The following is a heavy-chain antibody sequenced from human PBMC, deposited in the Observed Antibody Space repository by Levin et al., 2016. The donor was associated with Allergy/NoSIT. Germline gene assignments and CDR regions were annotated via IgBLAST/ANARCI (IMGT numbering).Heavy chain of an antibody. CDR3: ATGSGSVTMIVVVMGVFAFDI. D-gene: IGHD3-22*01. V-gene: IGHV1-24*01. Sequence: ASVKVSCKVSGYTLTELSMHWVRQAPGKGLEWMGGFDPEDGETIYAQKFQGRVTMTEDTSTDTAYMELSSLRSEDTAVYYCATGSGSVTMIVVVMGVFAFDIWGQGTMVTVSS. CDR1: GYTLTELS. J-gene: IGHJ3*02. CDR2: FDPEDGET.